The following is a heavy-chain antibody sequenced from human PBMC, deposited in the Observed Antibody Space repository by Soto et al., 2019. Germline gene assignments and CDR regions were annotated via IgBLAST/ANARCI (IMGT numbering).Heavy chain of an antibody. CDR1: GGSISSTSYY. CDR3: AASLRGIVVIDHFDF. CDR2: IYYDGRT. V-gene: IGHV4-39*01. J-gene: IGHJ4*02. D-gene: IGHD3-22*01. Sequence: QLQLQESGPGLVKPSETLSLTCSVSGGSISSTSYYWGWIRQPPGKGLEWIGSIYYDGRTYYNASLKSRITLSVDTSRSRFSLRLGSVTASDSAMHYCAASLRGIVVIDHFDFWGQGSLVIVSS.